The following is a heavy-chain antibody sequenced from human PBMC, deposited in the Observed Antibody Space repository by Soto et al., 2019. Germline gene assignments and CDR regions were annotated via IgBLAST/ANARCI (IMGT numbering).Heavy chain of an antibody. CDR3: AGEDVRVGGTGWCDP. CDR1: GYTFTSYA. D-gene: IGHD1-26*01. Sequence: ASVKVSCKASGYTFTSYAMHWVRQAPGQRLEWMGWINAGNGNTKYSQKFQGRVTITRDTSASTAYMELSSLRSEDTAVYYCAGEDVRVGGTGWCDPWGRGTLVTVSS. V-gene: IGHV1-3*01. J-gene: IGHJ5*02. CDR2: INAGNGNT.